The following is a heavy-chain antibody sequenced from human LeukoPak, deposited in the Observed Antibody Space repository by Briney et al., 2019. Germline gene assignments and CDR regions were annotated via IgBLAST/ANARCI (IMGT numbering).Heavy chain of an antibody. J-gene: IGHJ4*02. CDR2: IHYSGST. D-gene: IGHD3-22*01. V-gene: IGHV4-39*01. CDR1: GGSMSSINNY. CDR3: AITETPYYYDSSGYYYFDY. Sequence: PSETLSLTCTVSGGSMSSINNYWGWIRLPPGKGLEWIGTIHYSGSTYYNLSLKSRVTISVDTSKNQFSLKLSSVTAADTAVYYCAITETPYYYDSSGYYYFDYWGQGTLVTVSS.